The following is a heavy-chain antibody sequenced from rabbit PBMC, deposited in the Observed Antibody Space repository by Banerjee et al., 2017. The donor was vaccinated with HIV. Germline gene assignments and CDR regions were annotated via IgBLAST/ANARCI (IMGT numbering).Heavy chain of an antibody. Sequence: PGGSLKLSCKASGFDFSSNVMCWFRQAPGKGLEWIGTIYGGSSGSTYHASWAKGRFTISKTSSTTVTLQMTSLTAADTATYFCARRYDSSGWGYYFNLWGPGTLVTVS. CDR2: IYGGSSGST. CDR1: GFDFSSNV. J-gene: IGHJ4*01. D-gene: IGHD4-1*01. CDR3: ARRYDSSGWGYYFNL. V-gene: IGHV1S40*01.